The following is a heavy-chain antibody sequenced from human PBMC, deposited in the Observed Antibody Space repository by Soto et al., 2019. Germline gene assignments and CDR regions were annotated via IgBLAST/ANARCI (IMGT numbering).Heavy chain of an antibody. V-gene: IGHV4-31*03. CDR1: GGSISSGGYY. CDR2: IYYSGST. CDR3: ARGRGRSSPQTDYYGMDV. D-gene: IGHD6-13*01. J-gene: IGHJ6*02. Sequence: PSETLSLTCTVSGGSISSGGYYWSWIRQHPGKGLEWIGYIYYSGSTYYNPSLKSRVTISVDTSKNQFSLKLSSVTAADTAVYYCARGRGRSSPQTDYYGMDVWGQGTTVTVSS.